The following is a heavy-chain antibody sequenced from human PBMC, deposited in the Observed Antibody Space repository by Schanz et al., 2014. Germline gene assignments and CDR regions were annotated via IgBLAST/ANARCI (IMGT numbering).Heavy chain of an antibody. CDR3: ARHLVNAYGMDV. Sequence: QVQLQQWCAGLLKPSETLSLTCAVYGGPFSGYFWSWIRQSPGKGLQWIGEIHHSGSIIYNPSLRSGVTIAMDTSKNQFSLKVTSVTAADTAVYYCARHLVNAYGMDVWGQGTAVTVSS. J-gene: IGHJ6*02. D-gene: IGHD3-3*02. CDR2: IHHSGSI. CDR1: GGPFSGYF. V-gene: IGHV4-34*01.